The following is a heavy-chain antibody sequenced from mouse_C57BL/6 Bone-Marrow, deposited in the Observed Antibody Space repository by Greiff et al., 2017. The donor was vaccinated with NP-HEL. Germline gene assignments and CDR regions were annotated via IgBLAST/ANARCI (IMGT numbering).Heavy chain of an antibody. J-gene: IGHJ1*03. D-gene: IGHD1-1*01. CDR2: IYPRSGNT. V-gene: IGHV1-81*01. CDR1: GYTFTSYG. CDR3: ARPLLLRSYFDV. Sequence: VQLQQSGAELARPGASVKLSCKASGYTFTSYGISWVKQRTGQGLEWIGEIYPRSGNTYYNEKFKGKATLTADKSSSTAYMELRSLTSADSAVYFCARPLLLRSYFDVWGTGTTVTVSS.